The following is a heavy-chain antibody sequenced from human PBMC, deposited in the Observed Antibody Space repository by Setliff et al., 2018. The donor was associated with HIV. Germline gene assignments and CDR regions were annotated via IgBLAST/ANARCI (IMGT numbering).Heavy chain of an antibody. CDR3: ARVRLYNTALDY. Sequence: PGGSLRLSCAASGFTFSAYGMHWVRQAPGKGLEWVALTWYDGNNKYHADSVKGRFTLSRDTSKNTLFLQMNSLRPEDAAVYYCARVRLYNTALDYWGQGTLVTVSS. V-gene: IGHV3-30*02. J-gene: IGHJ4*02. CDR1: GFTFSAYG. D-gene: IGHD3-3*01. CDR2: TWYDGNNK.